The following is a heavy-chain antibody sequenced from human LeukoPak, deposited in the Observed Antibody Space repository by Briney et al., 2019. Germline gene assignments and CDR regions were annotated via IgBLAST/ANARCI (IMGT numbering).Heavy chain of an antibody. D-gene: IGHD4-17*01. CDR3: ARPTTVTTPEDAFDI. CDR1: GFTFSSYA. CDR2: ISGSGGST. V-gene: IGHV3-23*01. J-gene: IGHJ3*02. Sequence: PGGSLRLSRAASGFTFSSYAMSWVRQAPGKGLEWVSAISGSGGSTYYADAVKGRFTISRDNSKNTLYLQMNSLRAEDTAVYYCARPTTVTTPEDAFDIWGQGTMVTVST.